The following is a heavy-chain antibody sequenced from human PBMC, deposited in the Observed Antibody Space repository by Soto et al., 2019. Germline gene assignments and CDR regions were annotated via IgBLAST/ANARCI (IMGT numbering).Heavy chain of an antibody. CDR3: ARVTRPHYYGSGSYYSPFDY. D-gene: IGHD3-10*01. V-gene: IGHV4-34*01. CDR2: INHSGST. CDR1: GGSFSGYY. Sequence: PSETLSLTCAVYGGSFSGYYWSWIRQPPGKGLEWIGEINHSGSTNYNPSLKSRVTISVDTSKNQFSLKLSSVTAADTAVYYCARVTRPHYYGSGSYYSPFDYWGQGTLVTVSS. J-gene: IGHJ4*02.